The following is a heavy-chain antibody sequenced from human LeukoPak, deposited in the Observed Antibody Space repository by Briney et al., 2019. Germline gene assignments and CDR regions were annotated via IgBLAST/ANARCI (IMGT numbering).Heavy chain of an antibody. CDR3: ARDLYCSGGSCYY. V-gene: IGHV1-2*02. CDR2: INPNSGGT. J-gene: IGHJ4*02. Sequence: ASVKVSCKASGYTFTGYYMHWVRQAPGQGLEWMGWINPNSGGTNYAQKFQGRVTMTTDTSTSTAYMELRSLRSDDTAVYYCARDLYCSGGSCYYWGQGTLVTVSS. CDR1: GYTFTGYY. D-gene: IGHD2-15*01.